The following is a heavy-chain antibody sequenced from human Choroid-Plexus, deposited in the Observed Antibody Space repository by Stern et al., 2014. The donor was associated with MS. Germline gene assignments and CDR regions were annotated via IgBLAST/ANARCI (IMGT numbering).Heavy chain of an antibody. J-gene: IGHJ5*02. CDR2: VSYDGSNK. Sequence: VQLVESGGGVVQPGRPLRLSCVASGFTFGSCAMHWVRQAPGKGLAWVSGVSYDGSNKYYADSVKGRFTISRDNSQNTLYMQMSSLRPEDTAVYYCAKDRQYFTYFFDHWGQGPLVTVSS. D-gene: IGHD2/OR15-2a*01. CDR3: AKDRQYFTYFFDH. CDR1: GFTFGSCA. V-gene: IGHV3-30*18.